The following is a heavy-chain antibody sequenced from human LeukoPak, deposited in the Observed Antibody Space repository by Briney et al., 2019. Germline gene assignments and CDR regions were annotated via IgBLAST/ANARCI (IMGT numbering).Heavy chain of an antibody. Sequence: GGSLRLSCAVSGISLSNYGMNWVRQAPGKGLEWVSSISSSGSYIYYADSVKGRFTISRDNAKNSLYLQMNSLRAEDTAVYYCATDIAHYSQLERRSGAFDIWGQGTMVTVSS. CDR1: GISLSNYG. CDR2: ISSSGSYI. V-gene: IGHV3-21*01. D-gene: IGHD1-1*01. CDR3: ATDIAHYSQLERRSGAFDI. J-gene: IGHJ3*02.